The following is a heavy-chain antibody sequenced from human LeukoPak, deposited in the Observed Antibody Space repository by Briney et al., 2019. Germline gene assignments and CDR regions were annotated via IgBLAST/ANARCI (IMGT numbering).Heavy chain of an antibody. Sequence: SVKVSCKASGGTFSSYAISWVRQAPGQGLGWMGGIIPIFGTANYAQKFQGRVTITADESTSTAYMELSSLRSEDTAVYYCARDGSYYDSSGLSYWYFDLWGRGTLVTVSS. J-gene: IGHJ2*01. CDR2: IIPIFGTA. D-gene: IGHD3-22*01. V-gene: IGHV1-69*13. CDR1: GGTFSSYA. CDR3: ARDGSYYDSSGLSYWYFDL.